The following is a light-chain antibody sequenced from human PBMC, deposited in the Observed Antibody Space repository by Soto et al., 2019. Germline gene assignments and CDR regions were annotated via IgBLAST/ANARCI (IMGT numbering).Light chain of an antibody. Sequence: DIQMTQSPSTLSASVGDRVIVTCRASQSISNWLAWYQQKPGKAPKLLIYDASTLVGGVPSRFRGSGSGTEFTLTINYLQTDDFATYYCQHYNSFSLTFGPGTKVDIE. CDR3: QHYNSFSLT. V-gene: IGKV1-5*01. J-gene: IGKJ1*01. CDR1: QSISNW. CDR2: DAS.